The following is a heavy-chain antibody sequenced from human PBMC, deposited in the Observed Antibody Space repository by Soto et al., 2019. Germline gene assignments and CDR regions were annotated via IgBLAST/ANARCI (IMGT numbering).Heavy chain of an antibody. V-gene: IGHV1-18*01. CDR2: ISAYNGNT. CDR3: VKDVVFWP. Sequence: ASVKVSCKASGDTFTSYGISWVRQAPGQGLEWMGWISAYNGNTNYAQKLQGRFTISRDNSKNTLSLQMSSLRGDDTAMYYCVKDVVFWPWGQGTLVTVSS. CDR1: GDTFTSYG. J-gene: IGHJ4*02. D-gene: IGHD2-15*01.